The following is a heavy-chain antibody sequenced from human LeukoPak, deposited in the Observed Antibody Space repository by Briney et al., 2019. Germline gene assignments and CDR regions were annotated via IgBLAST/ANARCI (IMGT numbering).Heavy chain of an antibody. D-gene: IGHD2-2*02. V-gene: IGHV1-24*01. CDR3: SLVNCSSTSCYIGDWCDP. CDR1: GYTLTELS. J-gene: IGHJ5*02. Sequence: ASVKVSCEVSGYTLTELSMHWVRHAPGKGLEWMGDFDAEDGETIYAQRLQGRVTSTEDTSTDTAYMELSSLRSEDSRVCHCSLVNCSSTSCYIGDWCDPWPEGTVVTVSS. CDR2: FDAEDGET.